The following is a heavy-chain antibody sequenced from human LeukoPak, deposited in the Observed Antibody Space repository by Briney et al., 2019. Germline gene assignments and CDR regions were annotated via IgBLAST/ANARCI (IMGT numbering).Heavy chain of an antibody. CDR3: AKGGLYSNFPFDP. CDR1: GFTFSSYD. D-gene: IGHD4-11*01. CDR2: ISGSGGST. V-gene: IGHV3-23*01. J-gene: IGHJ5*02. Sequence: GGSLRLSCAASGFTFSSYDMSWVRQAPGKGLEWVSTISGSGGSTYYADSVKSRFTISRDNSKNTLYLRMNSLRAEDTALYYCAKGGLYSNFPFDPWGQGTLVTVFS.